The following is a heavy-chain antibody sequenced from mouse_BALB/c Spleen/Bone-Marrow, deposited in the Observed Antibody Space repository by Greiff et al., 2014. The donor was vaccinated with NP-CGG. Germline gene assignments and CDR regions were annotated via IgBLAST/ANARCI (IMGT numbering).Heavy chain of an antibody. CDR1: GYTFTSYD. V-gene: IGHV1S56*01. Sequence: QVHVKLSGPELVKPGALVKISCKASGYTFTSYDINWVKQRPGQGLEWIGWIYPGDGSTKYNEKFKGKATLTADKSSSTAYMQLSSLTSENSAVYFCARNGNYRYAMDYWGQGTSVTVPS. CDR2: IYPGDGST. D-gene: IGHD2-1*01. CDR3: ARNGNYRYAMDY. J-gene: IGHJ4*01.